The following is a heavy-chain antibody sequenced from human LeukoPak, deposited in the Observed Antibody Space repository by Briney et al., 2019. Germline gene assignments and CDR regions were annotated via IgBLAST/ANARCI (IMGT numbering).Heavy chain of an antibody. J-gene: IGHJ5*01. Sequence: GGSLRLSCATSGFTFSSYTMSWVRQAPGKWLEWVSSISSGSGYIKYAGSVKGRFTISRDNAENSGFLQMSSLRVDDTALYYCVRGWFDFWGQGTPVTVSS. CDR2: ISSGSGYI. CDR1: GFTFSSYT. CDR3: VRGWFDF. V-gene: IGHV3-21*01.